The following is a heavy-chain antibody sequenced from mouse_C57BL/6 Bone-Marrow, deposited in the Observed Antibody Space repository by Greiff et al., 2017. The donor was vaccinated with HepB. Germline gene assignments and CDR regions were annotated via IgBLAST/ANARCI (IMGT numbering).Heavy chain of an antibody. CDR3: ARHLTGTSYAIDY. J-gene: IGHJ4*01. Sequence: EVKLMESGGGLVQPGGSLKLSCAASGFTFSDYGMAWVRQAPRKGPEWVAFISNLAYSIYYADTVTGRFTISRENAKNTLYLEMSSLRSEDTAMYYCARHLTGTSYAIDYWGQGTSVTVSS. D-gene: IGHD4-1*01. CDR2: ISNLAYSI. CDR1: GFTFSDYG. V-gene: IGHV5-15*01.